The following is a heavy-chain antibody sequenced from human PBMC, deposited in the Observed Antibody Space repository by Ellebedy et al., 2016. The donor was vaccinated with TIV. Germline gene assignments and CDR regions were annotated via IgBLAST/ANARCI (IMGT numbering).Heavy chain of an antibody. D-gene: IGHD2-8*01. CDR3: ARPFLMVYAPFDC. V-gene: IGHV3-30*19. J-gene: IGHJ4*02. CDR2: IWYDGSNK. Sequence: GESLKISCAASGFTFSNYGMHWVRQAPGKGLEWVAVIWYDGSNKYYADSVKGRFTISRDNSKNTLYLQMNSLRAEDTAVYYCARPFLMVYAPFDCWGQGTLVTVSS. CDR1: GFTFSNYG.